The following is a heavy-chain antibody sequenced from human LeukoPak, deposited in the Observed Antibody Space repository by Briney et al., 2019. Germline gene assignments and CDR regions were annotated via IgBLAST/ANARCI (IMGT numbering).Heavy chain of an antibody. J-gene: IGHJ4*02. CDR1: GFTFSSYA. CDR3: ARDLPQQGYFDY. CDR2: ISYDGSNK. V-gene: IGHV3-30-3*01. Sequence: GGSLRLSCAASGFTFSSYAMPWVRQAPGKGLEWVAVISYDGSNKYYADSVKGRFTISRDNSKNTLYLQMNSLRAEDTAVYYCARDLPQQGYFDYWGQGTLVTVSS.